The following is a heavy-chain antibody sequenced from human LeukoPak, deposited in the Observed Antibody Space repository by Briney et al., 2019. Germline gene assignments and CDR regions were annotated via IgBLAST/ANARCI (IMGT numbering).Heavy chain of an antibody. CDR3: TTEAPVTTSSGEEY. Sequence: KSKTDGGTTDYAAPVKGRFTISRDDSKNTLYLQMNSLKTEDTAVYYCTTEAPVTTSSGEEYWGQGTLVTVSS. J-gene: IGHJ4*02. CDR2: KSKTDGGTT. V-gene: IGHV3-15*01. D-gene: IGHD4-17*01.